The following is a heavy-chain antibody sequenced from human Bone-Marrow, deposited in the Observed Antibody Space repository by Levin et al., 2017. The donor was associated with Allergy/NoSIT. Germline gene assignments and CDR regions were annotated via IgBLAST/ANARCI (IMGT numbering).Heavy chain of an antibody. CDR3: AHRLVGARYNGWNGGYLDS. CDR2: IYWDDDK. D-gene: IGHD5-12*01. CDR1: GFSLTTSGVG. J-gene: IGHJ4*02. Sequence: GSGPTLVKPAQTLTLTCTFSGFSLTTSGVGVGWIRQPPGKAPEWLAFIYWDDDKRYSPSLKNRLTINKDTSKNQVVLTMTNMDPADTATYFCAHRLVGARYNGWNGGYLDSWGQGTPVTVAS. V-gene: IGHV2-5*02.